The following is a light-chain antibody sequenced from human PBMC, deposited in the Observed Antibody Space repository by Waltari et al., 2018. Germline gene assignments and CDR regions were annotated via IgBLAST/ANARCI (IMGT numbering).Light chain of an antibody. CDR3: MQNTHRPWT. J-gene: IGKJ1*01. CDR1: QSLVSSDGNTY. CDR2: KVS. Sequence: DVVMTQSPLSLPVTLGQPASISCRSSQSLVSSDGNTYFSWFQQRPGQSPRRLLYKVSNRDSGVPDRFSGSGSGSDFTLRISRVEAEDVGIHYCMQNTHRPWTFGQGTKVEIK. V-gene: IGKV2-30*01.